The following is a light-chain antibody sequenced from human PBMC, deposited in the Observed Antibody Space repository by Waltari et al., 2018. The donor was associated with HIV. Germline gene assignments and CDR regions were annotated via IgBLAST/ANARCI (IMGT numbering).Light chain of an antibody. J-gene: IGKJ1*01. CDR1: QSVNSN. V-gene: IGKV3-15*01. CDR3: QQSYSTPRT. Sequence: EIVMTQSPGTLSVSPGERATLSCRASQSVNSNLAWFQQKPGQAPRLLIYGASTRATGIPARFSGSGSGTDFTLTISSLQPEDFATYYCQQSYSTPRTFGQGTKVEIK. CDR2: GAS.